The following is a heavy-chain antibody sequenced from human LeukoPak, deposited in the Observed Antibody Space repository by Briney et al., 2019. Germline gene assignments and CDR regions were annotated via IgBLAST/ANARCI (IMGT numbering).Heavy chain of an antibody. CDR2: ISAYNGNT. CDR1: GYTFTSYG. D-gene: IGHD6-13*01. CDR3: ARDQSMGIAAADFDY. J-gene: IGHJ4*02. Sequence: ASVKVSCKASGYTFTSYGISWVRQAPGQGLEWMGWISAYNGNTNYAQKHQGRVTMTTDTSTTTAYMELMNLRSNGTAVYYCARDQSMGIAAADFDYWGQGTLVTVSS. V-gene: IGHV1-18*01.